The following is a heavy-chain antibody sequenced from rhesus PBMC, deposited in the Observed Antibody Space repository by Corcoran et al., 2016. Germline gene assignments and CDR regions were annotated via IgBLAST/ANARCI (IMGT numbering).Heavy chain of an antibody. V-gene: IGHV4-76*01. D-gene: IGHD1-26*01. Sequence: QVQLPESGPGVVKPSETLSLNCAVSGGSISRGYGWSWIRQPPGKGLDWIGYIYGRSGSTNNTPSLKKRVTITKDAAKTPFALKLSSVSAADTAVYYCARSSYWNYDYCGLDSWGQGVVVTVSS. J-gene: IGHJ6*01. CDR3: ARSSYWNYDYCGLDS. CDR1: GGSISRGYG. CDR2: IYGRSGST.